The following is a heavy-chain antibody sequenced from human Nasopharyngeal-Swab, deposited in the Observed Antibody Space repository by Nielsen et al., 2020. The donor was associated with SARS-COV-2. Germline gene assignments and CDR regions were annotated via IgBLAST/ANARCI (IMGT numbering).Heavy chain of an antibody. J-gene: IGHJ4*02. V-gene: IGHV1-2*06. Sequence: ASVKVSCKASGYTFTGYYMHWVRQAPGQGLEWMGRIKPNSGGTHYAQKFKGRVTMTRDTTISTAYMELSSLRSYDTAVYYCASEGYSFYYWGQGTLVTVSS. CDR1: GYTFTGYY. CDR2: IKPNSGGT. D-gene: IGHD5-18*01. CDR3: ASEGYSFYY.